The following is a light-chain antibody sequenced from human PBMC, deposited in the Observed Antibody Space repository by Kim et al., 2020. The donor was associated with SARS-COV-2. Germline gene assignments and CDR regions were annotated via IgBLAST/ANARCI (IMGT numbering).Light chain of an antibody. Sequence: SSELTQDSAVSVALGQTVRITCQGDSLRSYFATWYQQQPGQAPFLVFYGKNNRPSGIPDRFSGSYSGNTASLTITAAQAEDEADYYCSSRERRANQWMFG. CDR1: SLRSYF. V-gene: IGLV3-19*01. CDR3: SSRERRANQWM. J-gene: IGLJ3*02. CDR2: GKN.